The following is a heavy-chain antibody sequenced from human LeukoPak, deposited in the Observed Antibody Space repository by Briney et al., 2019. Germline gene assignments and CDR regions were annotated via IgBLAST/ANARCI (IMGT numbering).Heavy chain of an antibody. V-gene: IGHV3-30*02. CDR1: GFTFSSYG. CDR3: AKDLWQQLARVNYYYYGMDV. CDR2: IRYDGSNK. D-gene: IGHD6-13*01. J-gene: IGHJ6*02. Sequence: GGSLRLSCAASGFTFSSYGMHWVRQAPGKGLEWVAFIRYDGSNKYYADSVKGRFTISRDNSKNTLYLQMNSLRAEDTAVYYCAKDLWQQLARVNYYYYGMDVWGQGTTVTVSS.